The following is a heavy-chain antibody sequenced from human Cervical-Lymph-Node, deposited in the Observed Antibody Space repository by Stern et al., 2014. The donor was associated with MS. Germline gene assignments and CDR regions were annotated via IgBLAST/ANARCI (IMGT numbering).Heavy chain of an antibody. D-gene: IGHD2-2*01. Sequence: EVQLVESGAEVKKPGESLKISCKGSGYTFGDYWIGWVRQKPGQGLEWMGTIFPADSDSRYVPSFEGQVTISADESISTAFLQSSSLKASDTGIYYCARHQPAATFAMDVWGQGTTVIVSS. V-gene: IGHV5-51*01. CDR1: GYTFGDYW. CDR3: ARHQPAATFAMDV. J-gene: IGHJ6*02. CDR2: IFPADSDS.